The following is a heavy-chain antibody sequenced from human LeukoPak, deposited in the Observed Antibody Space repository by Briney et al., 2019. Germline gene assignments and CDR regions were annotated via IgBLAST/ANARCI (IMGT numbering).Heavy chain of an antibody. Sequence: GGSLRLSCAASGFTFSDYYMSWIRQAPGKGLEWVSYISSSGSTIYYADSVKGRFTISRDSPKNTLYLPMTSLRAEDTGVYFCAKRGVVIRVILVGFHKEAYYFDSWGQGALVTVSS. CDR3: AKRGVVIRVILVGFHKEAYYFDS. CDR2: ISSSGSTI. D-gene: IGHD3-22*01. CDR1: GFTFSDYY. V-gene: IGHV3-11*01. J-gene: IGHJ4*02.